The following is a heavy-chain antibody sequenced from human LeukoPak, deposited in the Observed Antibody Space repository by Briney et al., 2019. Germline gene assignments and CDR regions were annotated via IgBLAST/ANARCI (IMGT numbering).Heavy chain of an antibody. CDR2: INWNGGST. D-gene: IGHD4-17*01. CDR1: GFTFSTNW. V-gene: IGHV3-20*04. Sequence: PGGSLRLSCAASGFTFSTNWMRWVRQAPGKGLVWVSGINWNGGSTGYADSVKGRFTISRDNAKNSLYLQMNSLRAEGTGLYYCARRRGPTGYYYMDVWGKGTRVSVS. J-gene: IGHJ6*03. CDR3: ARRRGPTGYYYMDV.